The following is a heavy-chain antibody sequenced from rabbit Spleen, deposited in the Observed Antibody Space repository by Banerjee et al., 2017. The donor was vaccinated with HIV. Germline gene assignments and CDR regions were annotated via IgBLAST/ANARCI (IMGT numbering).Heavy chain of an antibody. D-gene: IGHD1-1*01. V-gene: IGHV1S45*01. CDR3: ARGYGSSGADPDL. Sequence: QEQLEESGGDLVKPGASLTLTCTASGWDFSRYCFMCWVRQAPGKGLEWIACIYTGSSDITWYASWAKGRFTISKTSSTTVTLQMTSLTAADTATYFCARGYGSSGADPDLWGQGTLVTVS. J-gene: IGHJ3*01. CDR2: IYTGSSDIT. CDR1: GWDFSRYCF.